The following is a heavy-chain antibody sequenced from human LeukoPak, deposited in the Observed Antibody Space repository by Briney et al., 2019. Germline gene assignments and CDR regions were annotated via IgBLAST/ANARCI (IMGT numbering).Heavy chain of an antibody. Sequence: GGSLRLSCAASGFTFSSYSMNWVRQAPGKGLEWVSSIDTSSTYIYYADSVKGRFTISRDNSKNTLYLQMNSLRAEDTAVYYCARGPPFIIGTTVFDYWGQGTLVTVSS. J-gene: IGHJ4*02. CDR2: IDTSSTYI. CDR3: ARGPPFIIGTTVFDY. V-gene: IGHV3-21*01. CDR1: GFTFSSYS. D-gene: IGHD1-20*01.